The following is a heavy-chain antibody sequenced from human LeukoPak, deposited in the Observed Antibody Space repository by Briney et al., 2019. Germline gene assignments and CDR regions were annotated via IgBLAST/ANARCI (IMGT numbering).Heavy chain of an antibody. D-gene: IGHD3-10*01. J-gene: IGHJ4*02. CDR1: GYSFTSYW. CDR2: IYPGDSDT. Sequence: GESLKISCKGSGYSFTSYWIGWVREMPGKGLGWMGIIYPGDSDTRYSPSFQGQVTISADKSISTAYLQWSSLKASDTAMYYCARRITMVRGVPHFDYWGQGTLVTVSS. CDR3: ARRITMVRGVPHFDY. V-gene: IGHV5-51*01.